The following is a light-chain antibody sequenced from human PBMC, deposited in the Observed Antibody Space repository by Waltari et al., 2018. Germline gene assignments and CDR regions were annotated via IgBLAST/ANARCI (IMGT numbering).Light chain of an antibody. Sequence: EIVMTQSPATLYVSPGERATLSCRASQSVSSNLAWYQQKPGQAPRLLIYGASTRATGIPARFSGSGSGTEFTLTISSLQSEDFAVYYCQQYNNFGTFGQGTKVEIK. CDR2: GAS. J-gene: IGKJ1*01. CDR1: QSVSSN. CDR3: QQYNNFGT. V-gene: IGKV3-15*01.